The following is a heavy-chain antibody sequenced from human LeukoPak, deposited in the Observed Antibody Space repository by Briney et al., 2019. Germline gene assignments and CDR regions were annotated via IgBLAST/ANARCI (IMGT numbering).Heavy chain of an antibody. CDR3: ASQYIYGGYGAFDI. V-gene: IGHV4-59*12. J-gene: IGHJ3*02. D-gene: IGHD5-12*01. CDR1: GGSISSYY. Sequence: SETLSLTCTVSGGSISSYYWSWIRQPPGKGLEWIGYIYYSGSTNYNPSLKSRVTISVDTSKNQFSLKLSSVTAADTAMYYCASQYIYGGYGAFDIWGQGTMVTVSS. CDR2: IYYSGST.